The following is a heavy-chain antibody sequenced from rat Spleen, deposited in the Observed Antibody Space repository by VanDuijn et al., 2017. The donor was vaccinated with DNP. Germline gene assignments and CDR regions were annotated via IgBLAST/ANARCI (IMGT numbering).Heavy chain of an antibody. J-gene: IGHJ4*01. CDR2: ISYDSGDT. CDR3: ARHRTIMPYYYAMDA. Sequence: EVQLVEYDGGLVQPGRSLKLSCAASGFTFSDHYMAWVRQAPTKGLEWVASISYDSGDTYYRYSVKGRFTISRDNAQSTLYLQMDSLRSEDTATYCCARHRTIMPYYYAMDAWGQGASVTVSS. D-gene: IGHD1-12*01. CDR1: GFTFSDHY. V-gene: IGHV5-7*01.